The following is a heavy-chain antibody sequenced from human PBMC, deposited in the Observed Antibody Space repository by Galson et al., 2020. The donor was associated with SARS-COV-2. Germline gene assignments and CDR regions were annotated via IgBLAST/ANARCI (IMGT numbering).Heavy chain of an antibody. V-gene: IGHV3-11*06. CDR1: GYSFSDYY. D-gene: IGHD2-15*01. CDR2: ISSSGSYT. CDR3: ARNGRDCSGGICYGAEYFQH. J-gene: IGHJ1*01. Sequence: AGGSLRLSCAPSGYSFSDYYISWIRQAPGTGLEWVSYISSSGSYTNYADSVKGRFTISRDNAKKSQYLQMNSLGVEDTAVYYCARNGRDCSGGICYGAEYFQHWGQGTLVIVSS.